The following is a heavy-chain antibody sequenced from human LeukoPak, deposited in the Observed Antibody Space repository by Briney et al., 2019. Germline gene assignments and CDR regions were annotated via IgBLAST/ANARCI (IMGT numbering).Heavy chain of an antibody. J-gene: IGHJ4*02. V-gene: IGHV3-15*01. D-gene: IGHD3-22*01. CDR3: TTDSYYDSSGYYPIDY. CDR1: GFTFSNAW. CDR2: IKSKTDGGTT. Sequence: GGSLRLSCAASGFTFSNAWMSWVRQAPGKGLEWVGRIKSKTDGGTTDYAAPVKGRFTISRDDSKNTLYLQMNSLKTEDTAVYYCTTDSYYDSSGYYPIDYWGQGTLVTVSS.